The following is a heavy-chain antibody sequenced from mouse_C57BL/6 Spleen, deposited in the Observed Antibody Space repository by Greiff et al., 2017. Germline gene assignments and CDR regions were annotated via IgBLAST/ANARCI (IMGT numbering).Heavy chain of an antibody. CDR1: GYTFTSYG. Sequence: VQLQESGAELARPGASVKLSCKASGYTFTSYGISWVKQRTGQGLEWIGEIYPRSGNTYYNEKFKGKATLTADKSSSTAYMELRSLTSEDSAVYFCAREGFITTVVSPYAMGYWGQGTSVTVSS. V-gene: IGHV1-81*01. CDR2: IYPRSGNT. CDR3: AREGFITTVVSPYAMGY. J-gene: IGHJ4*01. D-gene: IGHD1-1*01.